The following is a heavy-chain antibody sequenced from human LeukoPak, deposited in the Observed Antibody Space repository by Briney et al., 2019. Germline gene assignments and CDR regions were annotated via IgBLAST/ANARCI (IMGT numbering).Heavy chain of an antibody. CDR1: GFTFSSYA. CDR3: ARDLAVQDAIGLYYYYYGMDV. D-gene: IGHD2-2*02. V-gene: IGHV3-30-3*01. Sequence: PGGSLRLSCAASGFTFSSYAMYWVRQAPGKGLEWVAVMSYDGSNKYHADSVKGRFTISRDNSKNTLYLQMNSLRAEDTAVYYCARDLAVQDAIGLYYYYYGMDVWGQGTTVTVSS. J-gene: IGHJ6*02. CDR2: MSYDGSNK.